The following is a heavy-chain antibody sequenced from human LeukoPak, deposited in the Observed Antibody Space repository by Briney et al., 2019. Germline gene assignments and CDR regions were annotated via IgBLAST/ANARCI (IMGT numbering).Heavy chain of an antibody. V-gene: IGHV3-13*01. D-gene: IGHD6-6*01. J-gene: IGHJ6*02. CDR1: GFSFSTYD. Sequence: GGSLRLSCVASGFSFSTYDMYWFRQAAGRGLEWVSALGTNGDSYYLGSVKGRFTISRDDGKNSLYLQMNSLGVEDTAVYYCTRELRGIASHYHGMDVWGQGTTVTVSS. CDR3: TRELRGIASHYHGMDV. CDR2: LGTNGDS.